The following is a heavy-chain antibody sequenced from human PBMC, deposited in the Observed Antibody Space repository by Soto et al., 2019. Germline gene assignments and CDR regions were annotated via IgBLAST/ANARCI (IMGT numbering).Heavy chain of an antibody. CDR1: GFTLSTYS. Sequence: GSLRLSCIASGFTLSTYSMTWVRQAPGKGLEWLSYISKSSTTINYADSVKGRFTISRDNAKNSVYLEMSSLRDEDSAVYYCARDPPNFYYYGMDVWGQGTTVTVSS. V-gene: IGHV3-48*02. CDR3: ARDPPNFYYYGMDV. CDR2: ISKSSTTI. J-gene: IGHJ6*02.